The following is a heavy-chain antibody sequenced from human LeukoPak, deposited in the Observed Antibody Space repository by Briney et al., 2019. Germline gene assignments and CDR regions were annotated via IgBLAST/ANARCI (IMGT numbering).Heavy chain of an antibody. D-gene: IGHD2-2*01. CDR2: INPNSGGT. CDR1: GYTFTGYY. Sequence: RASVKVSCKASGYTFTGYYMHWVRQAPGQGLEWMGWINPNSGGTNYAQKFQGGVTMTRDTSISTAYMELSRLRSDDTAVYYCARLYCSSTSCYPLSPFDYWGQGTLVTVSS. CDR3: ARLYCSSTSCYPLSPFDY. V-gene: IGHV1-2*02. J-gene: IGHJ4*02.